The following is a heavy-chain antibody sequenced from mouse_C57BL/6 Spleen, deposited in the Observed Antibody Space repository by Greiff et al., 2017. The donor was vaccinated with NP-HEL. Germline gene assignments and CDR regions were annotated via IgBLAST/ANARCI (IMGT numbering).Heavy chain of an antibody. D-gene: IGHD1-1*01. Sequence: EVKLMESGGGLVKPGGSLKLSCAASGFTFSDYGMHWVRQAPEKGLEWVAYISSGSSTIYYADTVKGRFTISRDNAKNTLFLQMTSLRSEDTAMYYCARHGPYYFDYWGQGTTLTVSS. CDR3: ARHGPYYFDY. V-gene: IGHV5-17*01. J-gene: IGHJ2*01. CDR2: ISSGSSTI. CDR1: GFTFSDYG.